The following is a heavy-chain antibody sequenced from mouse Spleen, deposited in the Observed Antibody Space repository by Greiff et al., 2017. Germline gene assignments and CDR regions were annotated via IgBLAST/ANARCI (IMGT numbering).Heavy chain of an antibody. J-gene: IGHJ4*01. V-gene: IGHV5-4*01. CDR3: ARPLYDGYLYYAMEY. CDR2: ISDGGSYT. D-gene: IGHD2-3*01. CDR1: GFTFSSYA. Sequence: EVQVVESGGGLVKPGGSLKLSCAASGFTFSSYAMSWVRQTPEKRLEWVATISDGGSYTYYPDNVKGRFPISRDNAKNNLYLQMSHLKSEDTAMYYCARPLYDGYLYYAMEYWGQGTSVTVSP.